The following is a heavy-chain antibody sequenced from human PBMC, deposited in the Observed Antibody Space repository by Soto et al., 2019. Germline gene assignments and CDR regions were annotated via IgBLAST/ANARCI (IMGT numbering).Heavy chain of an antibody. J-gene: IGHJ4*02. CDR3: AKDKSHGDYMYYFDY. D-gene: IGHD4-17*01. Sequence: ESGGGVVQPGRSLRLSCAASGFTFSSYGMHWVRQAPGKGLEWVAVISYDGSNKYYADSVKGRFTISRDNSKNTLYLQMNSLRAEDTAVYYCAKDKSHGDYMYYFDYWGQGTLVTVSS. CDR1: GFTFSSYG. CDR2: ISYDGSNK. V-gene: IGHV3-30*18.